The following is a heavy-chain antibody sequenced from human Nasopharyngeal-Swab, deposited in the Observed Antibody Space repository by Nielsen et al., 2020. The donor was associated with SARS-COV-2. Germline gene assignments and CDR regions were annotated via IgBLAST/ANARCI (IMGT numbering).Heavy chain of an antibody. J-gene: IGHJ6*02. CDR3: ASIAARSGFGMDV. Sequence: LETLSLTCAVYGGSFSGYYWSWIRQPPGKGLEWIGEINHSGSTNYNPSLKSRVTISVDTSKNQFSLKLSSVTAADTAVYYCASIAARSGFGMDVWGQGTTVTVSS. CDR2: INHSGST. CDR1: GGSFSGYY. D-gene: IGHD6-6*01. V-gene: IGHV4-34*01.